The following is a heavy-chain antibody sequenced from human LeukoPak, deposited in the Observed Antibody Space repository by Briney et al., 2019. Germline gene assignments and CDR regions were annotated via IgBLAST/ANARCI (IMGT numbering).Heavy chain of an antibody. J-gene: IGHJ4*02. V-gene: IGHV3-9*01. D-gene: IGHD3-22*01. Sequence: AGGSLRLSCAASGFTFDDYAMHWVRQAPGKGLEWVSGISWNSGSIGYADSVKGRFTISRDNAKNSLYLQMNSLRAEDTAVYYCAKDRRAAMIVVVTLFDYWGQGTLVTVSS. CDR1: GFTFDDYA. CDR2: ISWNSGSI. CDR3: AKDRRAAMIVVVTLFDY.